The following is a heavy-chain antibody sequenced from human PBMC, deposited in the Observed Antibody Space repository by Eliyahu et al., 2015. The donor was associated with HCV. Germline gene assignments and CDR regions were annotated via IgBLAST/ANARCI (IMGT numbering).Heavy chain of an antibody. D-gene: IGHD3-3*01. Sequence: QLQLQESGPGLVKPSETLSLTCTVSGGSISSSSYYWGWIRQPPGKGLEWIGSIYYSGSTYYNPSLKSRVTISVDTSKNQFSLKLSSVTAADTAVYYCARHNGVWRVFGVVIHPPDYWGQGTLVTVSS. CDR3: ARHNGVWRVFGVVIHPPDY. CDR1: GGSISSSSYY. CDR2: IYYSGST. J-gene: IGHJ4*02. V-gene: IGHV4-39*01.